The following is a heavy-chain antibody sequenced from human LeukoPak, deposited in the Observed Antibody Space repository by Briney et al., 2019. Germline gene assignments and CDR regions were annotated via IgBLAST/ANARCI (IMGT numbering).Heavy chain of an antibody. V-gene: IGHV4-59*01. CDR1: DDSIGNYY. CDR2: IYFSGST. J-gene: IGHJ5*02. Sequence: SETLSLTCTVSDDSIGNYYWSWIRQSPGKGLEWIGYIYFSGSTNYNPSLKRRVTMSVVTSKNQFSLRLTSVTAADTAVYYCARELFLHGFDPWGQGTLVTVSS. CDR3: ARELFLHGFDP. D-gene: IGHD2-21*01.